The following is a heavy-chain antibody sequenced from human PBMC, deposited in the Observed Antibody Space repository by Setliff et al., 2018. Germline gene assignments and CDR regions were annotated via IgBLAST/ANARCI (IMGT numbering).Heavy chain of an antibody. J-gene: IGHJ6*02. CDR3: ARLSWNGLRYFGLDV. Sequence: PSETLSLTCNVSGVSNSSYYWSWIRQAPGKGLESLGYIQNSGGINYNPSLKSRVTISVDTSTNQFSLKLTSVTAADTAVYYCARLSWNGLRYFGLDVWGQGTTVTVSS. V-gene: IGHV4-59*01. CDR2: IQNSGGI. D-gene: IGHD3-3*01. CDR1: GVSNSSYY.